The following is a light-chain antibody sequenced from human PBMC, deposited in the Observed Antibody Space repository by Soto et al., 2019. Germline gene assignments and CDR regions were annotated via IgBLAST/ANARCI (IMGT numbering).Light chain of an antibody. CDR1: SSNIGSNY. V-gene: IGLV1-47*02. Sequence: QSVLTQPPSASGTPGQRVNISCSGSSSNIGSNYVYWYKQLPGTAPKLLIYSNNQRPSGVPDRFSGSKSGTSASLAISWLRSEDEADYYCAAWDDSLSVLFGGGTKLTVL. J-gene: IGLJ3*02. CDR2: SNN. CDR3: AAWDDSLSVL.